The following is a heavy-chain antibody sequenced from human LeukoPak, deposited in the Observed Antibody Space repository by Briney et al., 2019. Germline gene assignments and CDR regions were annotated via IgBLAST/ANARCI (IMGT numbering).Heavy chain of an antibody. V-gene: IGHV1-8*01. Sequence: APAKDSCKASGDTLSNYDINTVPHATGQGLEWMGWMNPNSGNTGYAQKFQGRVTMTRNTSISTAYMELSSLRSEDTAVYYCARGITIFGVVTLDFGGQGPVVSVP. CDR1: GDTLSNYD. CDR3: ARGITIFGVVTLDF. CDR2: MNPNSGNT. J-gene: IGHJ4*02. D-gene: IGHD3-3*01.